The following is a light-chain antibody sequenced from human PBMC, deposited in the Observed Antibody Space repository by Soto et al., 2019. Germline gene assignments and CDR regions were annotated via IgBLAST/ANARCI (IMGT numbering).Light chain of an antibody. Sequence: EILLTQSPATLSLSPGEGATLSCRASQHVSTYVAWYQQKHGHAPRLLIFDASNRATGVPARFSGSGSGTDFTLTISNLEPGDSGIYYCQQRGDLIVTFGGGTKVEI. J-gene: IGKJ4*01. CDR1: QHVSTY. CDR2: DAS. CDR3: QQRGDLIVT. V-gene: IGKV3-11*01.